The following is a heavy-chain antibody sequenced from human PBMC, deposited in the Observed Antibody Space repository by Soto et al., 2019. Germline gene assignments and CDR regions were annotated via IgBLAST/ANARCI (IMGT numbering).Heavy chain of an antibody. D-gene: IGHD2-21*02. V-gene: IGHV4-34*01. CDR1: GGSFSGYY. CDR2: INHSGST. Sequence: SETLSITCAVYGGSFSGYYWSWIRQPPGKGLEWIGEINHSGSTNYNPSLKSRVTISVDTSKNQFSLKLSSVTAADTAVYYCAREYIFVFVTAHGLVASWGQGSPVTVSA. J-gene: IGHJ5*02. CDR3: AREYIFVFVTAHGLVAS.